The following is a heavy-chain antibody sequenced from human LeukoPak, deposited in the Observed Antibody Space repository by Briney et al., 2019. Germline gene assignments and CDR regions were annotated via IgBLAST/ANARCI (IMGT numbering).Heavy chain of an antibody. Sequence: GRSLRLSCAASGFTFSSYAMHWVRQAPGKGLEWVAVISYDGSNKYYADSVKGRFTISRDNSKNTLYLQMNSLRAEDTAVYYCARSRITMIVVVNAFDIWGQGTMVTVSS. CDR3: ARSRITMIVVVNAFDI. CDR1: GFTFSSYA. V-gene: IGHV3-30*04. CDR2: ISYDGSNK. D-gene: IGHD3-22*01. J-gene: IGHJ3*02.